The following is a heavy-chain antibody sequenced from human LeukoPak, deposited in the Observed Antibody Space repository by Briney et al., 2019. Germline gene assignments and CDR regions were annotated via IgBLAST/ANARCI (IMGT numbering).Heavy chain of an antibody. D-gene: IGHD3-22*01. CDR3: ARGAEYYYDSSGYFPFDY. Sequence: GGSLRLSCAASGFIFSTYSMNWVRQASGKGLEWVSSITGSYSHIYYADSVKGRFTISRDNAKNSLYLQMNSLRAEDTAVYYCARGAEYYYDSSGYFPFDYWGQGTLVTVSS. CDR1: GFIFSTYS. V-gene: IGHV3-21*01. J-gene: IGHJ4*02. CDR2: ITGSYSHI.